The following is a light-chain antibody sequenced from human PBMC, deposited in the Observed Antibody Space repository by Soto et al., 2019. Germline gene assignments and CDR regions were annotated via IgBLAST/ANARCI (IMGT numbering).Light chain of an antibody. V-gene: IGKV4-1*01. Sequence: DIVMTQSPDSLAVSLGERATINCKSSQSVLYSSNNKNYLAWYQQKPGQPPKLLIYWASTRESGVPDRFSGXXXXTXXXXXXXSRXXEXXXXXXCQQYYSIPITFGQGTRLEIK. CDR1: QSVLYSSNNKNY. CDR2: WAS. CDR3: QQYYSIPIT. J-gene: IGKJ5*01.